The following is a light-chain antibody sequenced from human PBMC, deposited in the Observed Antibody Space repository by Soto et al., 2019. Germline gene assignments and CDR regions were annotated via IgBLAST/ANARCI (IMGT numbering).Light chain of an antibody. J-gene: IGKJ4*01. CDR3: QQSYSTPLT. CDR1: QSISSY. CDR2: AAS. Sequence: DIQMTQSLSTLSASVGARVTITCRASQSISSYLNWYQQKPGKAPKLLIYAASSLQSGVPSRFSGSGSGTDFTLTISSLQPEDFATYYCQQSYSTPLTFGGGTKVDIK. V-gene: IGKV1-39*01.